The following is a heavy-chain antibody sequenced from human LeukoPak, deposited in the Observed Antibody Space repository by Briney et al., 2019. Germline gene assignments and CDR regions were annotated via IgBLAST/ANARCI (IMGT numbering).Heavy chain of an antibody. D-gene: IGHD6-19*01. Sequence: GGSLRLSCSASGFTFSSYAMHWVHQAPGKGLEYVSAISSNGGSTYYADSVKGRFTIPRDNSKNTLYLQMSSLRAEDTAVYYCVKRIAVAGLFDYWGQGTLVTVSS. CDR3: VKRIAVAGLFDY. CDR2: ISSNGGST. CDR1: GFTFSSYA. V-gene: IGHV3-64D*06. J-gene: IGHJ4*02.